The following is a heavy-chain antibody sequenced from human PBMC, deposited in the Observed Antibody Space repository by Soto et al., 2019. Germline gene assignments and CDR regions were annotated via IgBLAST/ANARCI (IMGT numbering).Heavy chain of an antibody. J-gene: IGHJ4*02. CDR3: ARGIAADFDY. D-gene: IGHD6-13*01. Sequence: SETLSLTCTVSGGSISSSSYYWGWIRQPPGKGLEWIGSIYYSGSTYYNPSLKSRVTISVDTSKNQFSLKLSSVTAADTAVYYCARGIAADFDYWGQGTLVTVS. V-gene: IGHV4-39*07. CDR1: GGSISSSSYY. CDR2: IYYSGST.